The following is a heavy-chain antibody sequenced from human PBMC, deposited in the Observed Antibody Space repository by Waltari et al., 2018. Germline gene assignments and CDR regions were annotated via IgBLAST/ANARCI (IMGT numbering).Heavy chain of an antibody. J-gene: IGHJ3*02. D-gene: IGHD3-22*01. V-gene: IGHV4-4*07. Sequence: QVQLQESGPGLVKPSETLSLTCTVSGGSISSYYWSWIRQPAGTGREWIGRIYTSGSTNYNPSLKSRVTMSVDTSKNQFSLKLSSVTAADTAVYYCARERNYYDSSGYYYGDAFDIWGQGTMVTVSS. CDR1: GGSISSYY. CDR3: ARERNYYDSSGYYYGDAFDI. CDR2: IYTSGST.